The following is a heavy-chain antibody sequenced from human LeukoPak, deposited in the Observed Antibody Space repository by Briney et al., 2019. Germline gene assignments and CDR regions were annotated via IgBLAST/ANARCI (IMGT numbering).Heavy chain of an antibody. D-gene: IGHD6-13*01. Sequence: SETLSLTCTVSGDSISSTNYYWGWIRQPPGKGLEWIGYIYYTGSTNYNPSLKSRVTMSVDTSKNQFSLNLKSVTPEDTAVYYCARNLIPEQLVLNFWGQGTLVTVSS. J-gene: IGHJ4*02. CDR3: ARNLIPEQLVLNF. CDR2: IYYTGST. CDR1: GDSISSTNYY. V-gene: IGHV4-61*05.